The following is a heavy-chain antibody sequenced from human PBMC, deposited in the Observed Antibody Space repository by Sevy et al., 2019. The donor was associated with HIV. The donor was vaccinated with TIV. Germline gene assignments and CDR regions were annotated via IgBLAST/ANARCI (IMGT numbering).Heavy chain of an antibody. V-gene: IGHV4-59*01. CDR2: IYFTGNT. CDR1: GGSISSYF. J-gene: IGHJ4*02. Sequence: SETLSLTCSVSGGSISSYFWTWVRQSPGKGLEWIGNIYFTGNTDYSPSLKSRVTLSLDNSKSQFFLTLKSVTAADTAIYFCARDSTTRPRVLDYWGQGTLVTVSS. CDR3: ARDSTTRPRVLDY. D-gene: IGHD1-1*01.